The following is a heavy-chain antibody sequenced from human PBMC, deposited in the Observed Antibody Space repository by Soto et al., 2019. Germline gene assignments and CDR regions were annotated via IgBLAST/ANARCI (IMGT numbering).Heavy chain of an antibody. CDR1: GFTFSSYS. CDR3: AREGGSYYFDY. V-gene: IGHV3-21*01. J-gene: IGHJ4*02. D-gene: IGHD1-26*01. Sequence: GSLRLSCAASGFTFSSYSMNWVRQAPGKGLEWVSSISSSSSYIYYADSVKGRFTISRDNAKNSLYLQMNSLRAEDTAVYYCAREGGSYYFDYWGQGTLVTVSS. CDR2: ISSSSSYI.